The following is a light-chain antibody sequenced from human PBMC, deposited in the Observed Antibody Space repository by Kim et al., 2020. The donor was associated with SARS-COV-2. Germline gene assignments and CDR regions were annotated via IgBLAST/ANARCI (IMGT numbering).Light chain of an antibody. Sequence: SPGERATLSCRASQSVSISYLAWYQQKPGQAPRLLIYGSSSRATGIPDRFSGSGSVTDFTLTISRLEPEDFAVYYCQQYGSSPPYTFGQGTKLEI. CDR2: GSS. CDR3: QQYGSSPPYT. V-gene: IGKV3-20*01. CDR1: QSVSISY. J-gene: IGKJ2*01.